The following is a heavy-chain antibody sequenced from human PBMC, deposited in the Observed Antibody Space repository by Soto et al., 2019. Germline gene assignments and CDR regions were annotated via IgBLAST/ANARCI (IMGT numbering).Heavy chain of an antibody. D-gene: IGHD4-4*01. V-gene: IGHV3-30*03. CDR3: ASEGETTLTGPVIH. J-gene: IGHJ4*02. CDR1: GFTLSGYG. Sequence: PGGSLRLSCAASGFTLSGYGMHWVRQAPGEGLEWVAVISYDGLAKYYADSVRGRFTISRDKSKNTVYLQMNRLRPDDTAVYYCASEGETTLTGPVIHWGQGTLVTVSS. CDR2: ISYDGLAK.